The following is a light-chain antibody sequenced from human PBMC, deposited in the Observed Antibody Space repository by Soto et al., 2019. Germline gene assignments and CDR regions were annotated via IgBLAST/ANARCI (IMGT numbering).Light chain of an antibody. Sequence: DIQMTQSPSPLSASVGDRVTITCRASQDIGNYLAWYQQKPGKVPKLLIYAASTLQSGVPSRFSGSGSGTDFTLTISSLQPEDFETYYCQRYNSAQYTFGQGIKLEIK. V-gene: IGKV1-27*01. CDR1: QDIGNY. CDR3: QRYNSAQYT. J-gene: IGKJ2*01. CDR2: AAS.